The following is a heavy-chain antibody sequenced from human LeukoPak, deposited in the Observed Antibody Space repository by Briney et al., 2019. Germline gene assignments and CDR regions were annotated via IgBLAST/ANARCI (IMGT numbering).Heavy chain of an antibody. CDR3: ARHYCGGDCYRLDY. Sequence: KASETLSLTCTVSGGSITSHTYYWGWIRQPPGKGLEWIGSIYYSGSTYYNPSLKSRVTISEDTSKNQFSLKLSSVTAADTAVYYCARHYCGGDCYRLDYWGQGTLVAVSS. D-gene: IGHD2-21*02. CDR2: IYYSGST. V-gene: IGHV4-39*01. CDR1: GGSITSHTYY. J-gene: IGHJ4*02.